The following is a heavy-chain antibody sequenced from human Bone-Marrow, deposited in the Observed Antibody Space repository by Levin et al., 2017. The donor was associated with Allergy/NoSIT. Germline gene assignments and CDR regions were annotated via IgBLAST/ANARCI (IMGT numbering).Heavy chain of an antibody. J-gene: IGHJ5*01. D-gene: IGHD3-10*01. V-gene: IGHV3-23*01. CDR1: GFNFSNYA. Sequence: GGSLRLSCTASGFNFSNYAMSWVRQAPGRGLEWVSVMDASESQTSYADSVKGRFTISRDDSKNTLYLQMNSLRAEDTAVYYCAIMYYGSGTYGWFDSWGQGTPVTVSS. CDR3: AIMYYGSGTYGWFDS. CDR2: MDASESQT.